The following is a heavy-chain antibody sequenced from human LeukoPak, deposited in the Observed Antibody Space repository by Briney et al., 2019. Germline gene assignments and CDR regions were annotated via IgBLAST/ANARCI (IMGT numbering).Heavy chain of an antibody. CDR1: GFTFSSYW. CDR3: TRGRVVTNFDY. J-gene: IGHJ4*02. CDR2: INSDGSST. V-gene: IGHV3-74*03. D-gene: IGHD4-23*01. Sequence: GGSLRLSCAASGFTFSSYWMHWVRQAPGKGLVWVSRINSDGSSTTYAASVKGRFTISRDNAKNTLYLQMNSLRAEDTAVYYCTRGRVVTNFDYWGQGTLVTVSS.